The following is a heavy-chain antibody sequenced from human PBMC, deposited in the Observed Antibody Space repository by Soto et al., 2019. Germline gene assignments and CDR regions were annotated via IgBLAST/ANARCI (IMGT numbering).Heavy chain of an antibody. Sequence: SETLSLTCTVSGGSISSYYWSWIRQPPGKGLEWIGYIYYSGRTNYNPSLKSRVTISVDTSKNQFSLQLSSVTAADTAVYYCARGVRLGELSFYYFDYWGQGTLVTVSS. CDR2: IYYSGRT. CDR3: ARGVRLGELSFYYFDY. D-gene: IGHD3-16*02. V-gene: IGHV4-59*01. CDR1: GGSISSYY. J-gene: IGHJ4*01.